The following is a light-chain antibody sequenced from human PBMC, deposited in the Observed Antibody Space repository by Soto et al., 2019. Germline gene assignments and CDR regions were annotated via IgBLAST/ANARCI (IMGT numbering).Light chain of an antibody. V-gene: IGKV3-20*01. J-gene: IGKJ1*01. CDR1: ESVRSSY. Sequence: EIVLTQSPGTLSLSPLERASLSVMASESVRSSYLAWYQQKPGQAPRLLIYGASTRATGIPDRFTGSGSGTDFTLSVSRLEPQDFAVYFCQQHGSSPATFGQGTKVDI. CDR2: GAS. CDR3: QQHGSSPAT.